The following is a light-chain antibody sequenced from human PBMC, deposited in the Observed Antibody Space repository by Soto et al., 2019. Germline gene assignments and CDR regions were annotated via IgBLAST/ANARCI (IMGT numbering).Light chain of an antibody. CDR3: QQYTTSPST. CDR2: GAS. CDR1: QSVGSNY. V-gene: IGKV3-20*01. Sequence: EIVLTQSPGTLSLSPGERATLYCRASQSVGSNYLAWYQQKPGQAPRVLIYGASSRATGIPDRFSGSGSGADFTLTISRLEPEDFAVYYCQQYTTSPSTFGPGTKLDIK. J-gene: IGKJ3*01.